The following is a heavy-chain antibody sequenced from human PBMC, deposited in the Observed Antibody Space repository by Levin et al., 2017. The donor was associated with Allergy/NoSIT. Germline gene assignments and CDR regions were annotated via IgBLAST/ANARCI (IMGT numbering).Heavy chain of an antibody. D-gene: IGHD2-2*01. CDR3: ARSRVPAAMTTHAQPGY. CDR2: INPSGGST. V-gene: IGHV1-46*01. Sequence: ASVKVSCKASGYTFTSYYMHWVRQAPGQGLEWMGIINPSGGSTSYAQKFQGRVTMTRDTSTSTVYMELSSLRSEDTAMYYCARSRVPAAMTTHAQPGYWGQGTLVTVSS. J-gene: IGHJ4*02. CDR1: GYTFTSYY.